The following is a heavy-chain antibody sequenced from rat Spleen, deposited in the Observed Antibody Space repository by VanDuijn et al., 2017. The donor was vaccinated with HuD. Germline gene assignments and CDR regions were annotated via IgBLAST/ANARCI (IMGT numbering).Heavy chain of an antibody. D-gene: IGHD1-9*01. CDR2: ISPSGGST. CDR3: ARRHYGYTDYFDY. J-gene: IGHJ2*01. Sequence: EVQLVESGGGLVQHGRSLKLSCAASGFTFSNYDMAWVRQAPTKGLELVASISPSGGSTYYRASVKGRFTISRDNAKSTQYFLMDSLRSEDTATYYCARRHYGYTDYFDYWGQGVMVTVSS. CDR1: GFTFSNYD. V-gene: IGHV5S13*01.